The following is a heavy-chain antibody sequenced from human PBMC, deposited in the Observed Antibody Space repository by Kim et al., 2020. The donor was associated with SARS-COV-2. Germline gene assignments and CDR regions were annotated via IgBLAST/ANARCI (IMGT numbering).Heavy chain of an antibody. Sequence: SLKSGVTISVDTSKNQFSLKLSSVTAAATAVYYCARQQLDVAAASWFDPWGQGTLVTVSS. D-gene: IGHD6-13*01. V-gene: IGHV4-39*01. CDR3: ARQQLDVAAASWFDP. J-gene: IGHJ5*02.